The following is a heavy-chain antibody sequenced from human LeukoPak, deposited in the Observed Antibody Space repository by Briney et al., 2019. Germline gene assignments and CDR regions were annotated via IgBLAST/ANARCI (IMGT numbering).Heavy chain of an antibody. CDR3: ARLTGYTSGWNTFDI. CDR2: IYPGDSDT. J-gene: IGHJ3*02. V-gene: IGHV5-51*01. D-gene: IGHD6-19*01. Sequence: GESLKISCKGSGYRFTNYWIGWVRQMPGKGLEWMGIIYPGDSDTRYSPSFQGQVTISADKSISTAYLHWSSLEASDTARYYCARLTGYTSGWNTFDIWGQGTMVTVSS. CDR1: GYRFTNYW.